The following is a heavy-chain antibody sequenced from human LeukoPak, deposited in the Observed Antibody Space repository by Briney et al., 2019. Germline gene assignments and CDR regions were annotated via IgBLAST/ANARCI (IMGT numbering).Heavy chain of an antibody. D-gene: IGHD4-11*01. CDR3: ARHVDYPAAFDY. V-gene: IGHV4-39*01. Sequence: PSETLSLTCGVSGGSISSTNWWSWVRQPPGKGLEWMGSIYSSGSTYYNPSLMRVTISVDTSKNQFSLKVSSVTAADSAVYYCARHVDYPAAFDYWGQGTLVTVSS. CDR1: GGSISSTNW. CDR2: IYSSGST. J-gene: IGHJ4*02.